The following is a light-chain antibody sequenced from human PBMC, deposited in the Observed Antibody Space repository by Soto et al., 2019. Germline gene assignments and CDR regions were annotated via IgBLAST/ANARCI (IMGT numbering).Light chain of an antibody. Sequence: EIVLTQFPATLSLSPGERATLSCRASQTIKTYLAWYQQKPGQAPRLLISDASNRSTGVPARVSGSGSGTDFTLTINNLEPEDFAVYFCQQRNDWPRITFGQGTRLEIK. V-gene: IGKV3-11*01. J-gene: IGKJ5*01. CDR2: DAS. CDR3: QQRNDWPRIT. CDR1: QTIKTY.